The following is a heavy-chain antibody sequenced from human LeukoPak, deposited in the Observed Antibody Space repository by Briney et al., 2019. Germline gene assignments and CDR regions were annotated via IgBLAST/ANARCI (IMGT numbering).Heavy chain of an antibody. CDR3: ASPGGYDFWSGPFDY. V-gene: IGHV3-23*01. Sequence: GGSLRLSCAASGFTFSRFAMSWVRQAPGKGLEWVSAMSASGGSTYYADSVKGRFTISRDNSKNTLYLQMNSLRAEDTAVYYCASPGGYDFWSGPFDYWGQGTLVTVSS. CDR2: MSASGGST. D-gene: IGHD3-3*01. CDR1: GFTFSRFA. J-gene: IGHJ4*02.